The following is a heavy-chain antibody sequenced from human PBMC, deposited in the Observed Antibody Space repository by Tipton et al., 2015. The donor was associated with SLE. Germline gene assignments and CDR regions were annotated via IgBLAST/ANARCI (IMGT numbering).Heavy chain of an antibody. J-gene: IGHJ2*01. CDR3: ASSRDPYGYFDL. Sequence: LRLSCTVSGGSISSYYWSWIRQPAGKGLEWIGRVYSSGSTNYNPSLKSRVTISVDTSKNQFSLKLSSVTAADTAVYYCASSRDPYGYFDLWGRGTLVTVSS. D-gene: IGHD5-24*01. V-gene: IGHV4-4*07. CDR1: GGSISSYY. CDR2: VYSSGST.